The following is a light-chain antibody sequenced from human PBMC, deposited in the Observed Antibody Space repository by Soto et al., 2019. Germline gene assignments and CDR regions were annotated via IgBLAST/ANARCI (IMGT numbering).Light chain of an antibody. Sequence: EIVLTQSPAPLSLSPGERATLSCRAGQSVSSSSFAWYQQRPGQAPRLLIYGTSSRATGIPDRFSGSGSGTDFTLTISSLEPEDLAVYYCHQYGTSPFTFGPGTKVDIK. V-gene: IGKV3-20*01. CDR2: GTS. J-gene: IGKJ3*01. CDR1: QSVSSSS. CDR3: HQYGTSPFT.